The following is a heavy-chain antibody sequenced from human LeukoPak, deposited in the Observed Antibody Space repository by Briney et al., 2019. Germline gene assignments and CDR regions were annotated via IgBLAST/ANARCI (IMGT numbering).Heavy chain of an antibody. CDR1: GGSISSYC. V-gene: IGHV4-59*01. CDR2: IYYSGST. CDR3: ARDDVRDYYGSGSYYSGWFDP. J-gene: IGHJ5*02. D-gene: IGHD3-10*01. Sequence: PSETLSLTSTVSGGSISSYCWSWIRQPPGKGLEWIGYIYYSGSTNYNPSLKSRVTISVDTSKNQFSLKLSSVTAADTAVYYCARDDVRDYYGSGSYYSGWFDPWGQGTLVTVSS.